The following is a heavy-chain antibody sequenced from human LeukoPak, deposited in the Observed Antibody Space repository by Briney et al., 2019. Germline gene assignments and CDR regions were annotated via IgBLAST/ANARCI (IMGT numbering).Heavy chain of an antibody. V-gene: IGHV4-59*01. Sequence: PSETLSLTCTVSGGSISSYYWSWIRLAPGKGLEWNGYIYYSGSTTYNPSLKSRVTISVDTSKNQFSLNLSSVTAADTAVYYCARAPPRGSYYRGYFDYWGQGTLVTVSS. CDR2: IYYSGST. CDR3: ARAPPRGSYYRGYFDY. CDR1: GGSISSYY. J-gene: IGHJ4*02. D-gene: IGHD3-10*01.